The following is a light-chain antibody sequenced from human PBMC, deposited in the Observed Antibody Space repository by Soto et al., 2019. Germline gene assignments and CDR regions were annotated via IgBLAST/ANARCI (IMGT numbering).Light chain of an antibody. J-gene: IGKJ1*01. CDR1: QDIRNE. CDR2: AAS. CDR3: LQERGYPRT. V-gene: IGKV1-6*02. Sequence: IQMTQSPSSLSASVGDTVTITCRASQDIRNELGWYQQKPGTAPKFLIYAASSLHSGVPSRFSGSGSGTDFTLTISGLQPEDIATYYSLQERGYPRTFGQGTKVDIK.